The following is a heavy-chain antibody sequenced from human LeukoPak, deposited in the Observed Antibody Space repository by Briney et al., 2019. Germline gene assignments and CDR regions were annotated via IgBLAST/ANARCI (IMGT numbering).Heavy chain of an antibody. D-gene: IGHD3-22*01. CDR3: AIYDSSGPEDY. V-gene: IGHV1-69*04. Sequence: GASVKVSCKASGGTFSSYAISWVRQAPGQGLEWMGRIIPILGIANYAQKFQGRVTITADKSTSTAYMELSSLRSEDTAVYYCAIYDSSGPEDYWGQGTLVTVSS. CDR2: IIPILGIA. J-gene: IGHJ4*02. CDR1: GGTFSSYA.